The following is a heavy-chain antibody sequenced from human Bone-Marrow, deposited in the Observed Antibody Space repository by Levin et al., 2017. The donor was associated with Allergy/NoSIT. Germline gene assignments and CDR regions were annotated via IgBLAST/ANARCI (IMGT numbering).Heavy chain of an antibody. CDR3: VKGTPWGDY. CDR2: ISSDGRST. D-gene: IGHD3-16*01. Sequence: GGSLRLSCSASGFTSSSFTMHWVRQAPGKRLEYLSAISSDGRSTYYADSMKGRFAISRDNSQNTLFLHMSSLRPEDTAVYYCVKGTPWGDYWGQGTLVTVSS. CDR1: GFTSSSFT. V-gene: IGHV3-64D*06. J-gene: IGHJ4*02.